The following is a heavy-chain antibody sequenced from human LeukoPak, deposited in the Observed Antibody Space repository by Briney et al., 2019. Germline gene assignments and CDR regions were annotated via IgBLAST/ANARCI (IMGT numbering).Heavy chain of an antibody. Sequence: SVEVSCKASGGPFSSYAISWVRQAPGQGLVWMGSIIPIFGTAIYAQKFQGRVTITADESTSTAYMELSSLRSEDTAVYYCAMQAGTYWGQGTLVTVSS. CDR2: IIPIFGTA. CDR3: AMQAGTY. J-gene: IGHJ4*02. V-gene: IGHV1-69*13. D-gene: IGHD6-19*01. CDR1: GGPFSSYA.